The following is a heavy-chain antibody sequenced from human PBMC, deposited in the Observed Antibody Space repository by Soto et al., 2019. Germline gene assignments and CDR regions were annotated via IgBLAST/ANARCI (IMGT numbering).Heavy chain of an antibody. CDR1: GGSISSSSYY. CDR3: ARHYYDSSGGAYFDY. J-gene: IGHJ4*02. CDR2: IYYSGST. D-gene: IGHD3-22*01. V-gene: IGHV4-39*01. Sequence: QLQLQESGPGLVKPSETLSLTCTVSGGSISSSSYYWGWIRQPPGKGLEWIGSIYYSGSTYYNPSLKSRVTISVDTSKNQFSLKLSSVTAADTAVYYCARHYYDSSGGAYFDYWGQGTLVTVSS.